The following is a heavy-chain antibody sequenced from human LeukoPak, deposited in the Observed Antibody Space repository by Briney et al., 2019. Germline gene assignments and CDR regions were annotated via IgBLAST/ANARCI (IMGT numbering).Heavy chain of an antibody. CDR3: AKDWNPFDY. CDR1: GGSISSSN. J-gene: IGHJ4*02. D-gene: IGHD1-1*01. CDR2: ISGSGGST. Sequence: PSETLSLTCAVSGGSISSSNWWSWVRQPPGKGLEWVSAISGSGGSTYYADSVKGRFTISRDNSKDTLYLQMNSLRAEDTAVYYCAKDWNPFDYWAREPWSPSPQ. V-gene: IGHV3-23*01.